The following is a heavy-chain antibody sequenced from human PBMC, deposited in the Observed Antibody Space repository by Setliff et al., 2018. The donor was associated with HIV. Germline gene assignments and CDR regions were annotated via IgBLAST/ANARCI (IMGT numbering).Heavy chain of an antibody. J-gene: IGHJ4*02. CDR1: GYSINNIHY. CDR2: IYDGGTT. Sequence: PETLSLTCDVSGYSINNIHYWGWLRQPPGKGLECLGNIYDGGTTYHNPSLKGRVTISIDTSKAQFSLKLISVTAADTAVYYCVRRDVSFLFGQFDSWGQGILVTVSS. V-gene: IGHV4-38-2*01. CDR3: VRRDVSFLFGQFDS. D-gene: IGHD3-10*02.